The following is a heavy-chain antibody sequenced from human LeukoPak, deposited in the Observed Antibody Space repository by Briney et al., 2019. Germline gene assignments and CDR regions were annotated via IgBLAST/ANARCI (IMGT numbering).Heavy chain of an antibody. J-gene: IGHJ5*02. CDR3: ARSTEWLQNP. D-gene: IGHD5-24*01. Sequence: SVKVSCKXSGGTFSSYAISWVRQSPGQGLEWMGRIIPIFGTANYAQKFQGRVTITTDESTSTAYMELSSLRSEDTAVYYCARSTEWLQNPWGQGTLVTVSS. CDR1: GGTFSSYA. CDR2: IIPIFGTA. V-gene: IGHV1-69*05.